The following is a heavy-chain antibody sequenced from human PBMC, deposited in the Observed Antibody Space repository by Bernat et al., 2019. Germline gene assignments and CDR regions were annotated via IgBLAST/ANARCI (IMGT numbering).Heavy chain of an antibody. J-gene: IGHJ4*02. Sequence: EVQLLESGGGLVQPGGSLRLSCAASGFTFSSYAMSWVRQAPGEGLEWVSAISGSGGSTYYADSVKGRFTISRDNSKNTLYLQMNSLRAEDTAVYYCAKSSKYSPSRWGLNFDYWGQGTLVTVSS. CDR2: ISGSGGST. CDR1: GFTFSSYA. V-gene: IGHV3-23*01. D-gene: IGHD6-6*01. CDR3: AKSSKYSPSRWGLNFDY.